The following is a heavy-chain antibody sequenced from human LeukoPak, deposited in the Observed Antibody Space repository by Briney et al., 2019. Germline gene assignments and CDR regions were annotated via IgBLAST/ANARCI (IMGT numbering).Heavy chain of an antibody. CDR3: ARLYYGSGSYYGYYYYGMDV. D-gene: IGHD3-10*01. V-gene: IGHV4-59*01. J-gene: IGHJ6*02. Sequence: SETLSLTCTVSGGSISSYYWSWIRQPPGKGLEWIGYIYYSGSTNYNPSLKSRVTISVDTSKNQFSLKLSSVTAADTAVYYCARLYYGSGSYYGYYYYGMDVWGQGTMVTVSS. CDR1: GGSISSYY. CDR2: IYYSGST.